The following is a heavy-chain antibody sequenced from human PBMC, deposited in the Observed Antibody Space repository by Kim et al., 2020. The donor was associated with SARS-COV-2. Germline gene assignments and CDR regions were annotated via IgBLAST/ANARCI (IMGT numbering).Heavy chain of an antibody. CDR2: IYYSGST. CDR1: GGSISSSSYY. CDR3: ASVIRYYDFWSGYQRLGWFDP. Sequence: SETLSLTCTVSGGSISSSSYYWGWIRQPPGKGLEWIGSIYYSGSTYYNPSLKSRVTISVDTSKNQFSLKLSSVTAADTAVYYCASVIRYYDFWSGYQRLGWFDPWGQGTLVTVSS. D-gene: IGHD3-3*01. V-gene: IGHV4-39*01. J-gene: IGHJ5*02.